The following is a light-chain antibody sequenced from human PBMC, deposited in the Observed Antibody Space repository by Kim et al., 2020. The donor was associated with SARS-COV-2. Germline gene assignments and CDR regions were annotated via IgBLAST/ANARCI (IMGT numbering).Light chain of an antibody. CDR2: LNSDGSH. CDR1: SGNSSSA. Sequence: ASVKLTCTRSSGNSSSAIEWHQQQPEKGPRYLMKLNSDGSHSKGDGIPDRFSGSSSGAERYLTISSLQSEDEADYYCQTWGTGVWVFGGGTQLTVL. J-gene: IGLJ3*02. V-gene: IGLV4-69*01. CDR3: QTWGTGVWV.